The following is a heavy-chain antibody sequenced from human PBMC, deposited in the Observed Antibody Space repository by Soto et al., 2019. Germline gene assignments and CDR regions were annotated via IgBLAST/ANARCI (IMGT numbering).Heavy chain of an antibody. CDR2: INHNTNT. CDR3: ARLGGSYAVPHFDD. CDR1: GGSFSDTY. J-gene: IGHJ4*02. Sequence: SETLSLTCAVYGGSFSDTYWNWFRQPPGKGLEWIGEINHNTNTIYNPSLTSRVTISVDTSKNQFSLKLSSVTAADTAVYYCARLGGSYAVPHFDDWGQGTLVTVSS. D-gene: IGHD1-26*01. V-gene: IGHV4-34*01.